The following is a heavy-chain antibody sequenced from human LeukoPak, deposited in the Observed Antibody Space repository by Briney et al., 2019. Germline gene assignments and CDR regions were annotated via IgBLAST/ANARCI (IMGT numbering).Heavy chain of an antibody. CDR1: GYPFTSNY. Sequence: ASVKVSCKASGYPFTSNYIHWVRQAPGQGLEWMGMIYPRDGSTSYAQKFQGRVTVTRDTSTSTVHMELSGLRSEDTAVYYCARDQEGFDYWGQGTLVTVSS. CDR2: IYPRDGST. V-gene: IGHV1-46*01. CDR3: ARDQEGFDY. J-gene: IGHJ4*02.